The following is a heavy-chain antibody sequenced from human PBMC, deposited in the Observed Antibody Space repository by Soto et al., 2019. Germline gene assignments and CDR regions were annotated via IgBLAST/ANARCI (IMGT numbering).Heavy chain of an antibody. J-gene: IGHJ6*02. V-gene: IGHV4-34*01. D-gene: IGHD1-20*01. CDR3: ARGLPPRQRYNWNYYYSGMDV. Sequence: SETLSLTCAVYGGSFSGYYWSWIRQPPGKGLEWIGEINHSGSTNYNPSLKSRVTISVDTSKNQFSLKLSSVTAADTAVYYCARGLPPRQRYNWNYYYSGMDVWGQGTTVTVSS. CDR2: INHSGST. CDR1: GGSFSGYY.